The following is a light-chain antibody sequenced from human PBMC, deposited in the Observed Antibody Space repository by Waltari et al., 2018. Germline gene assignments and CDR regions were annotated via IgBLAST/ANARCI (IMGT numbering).Light chain of an antibody. Sequence: QSALTQPPSASGSPGQSVTISCTGTSTDVGSYNYVSWYQLHPGKSPKLMIFEVNKRPAVVLDRFLGFKSGNTASLTVSGLQPEDEADYYCSSYGGSNKLLFGGGTRLTVL. CDR2: EVN. J-gene: IGLJ2*01. CDR3: SSYGGSNKLL. CDR1: STDVGSYNY. V-gene: IGLV2-8*01.